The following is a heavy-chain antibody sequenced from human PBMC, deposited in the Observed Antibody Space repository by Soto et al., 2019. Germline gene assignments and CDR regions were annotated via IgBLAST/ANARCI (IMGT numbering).Heavy chain of an antibody. V-gene: IGHV3-23*01. D-gene: IGHD7-27*01. Sequence: EVQLLESGGALVQPGGSLRLSCAASGFTFSSYAMTWVRQAPGKGLEWVSLITGSGGDTYYGDSVKGRFTISRDKSKNPLFLQMNSLRVEDTAVYFCAKAEGGTWGTEYFQYWGPGTLVTVSS. CDR1: GFTFSSYA. CDR2: ITGSGGDT. CDR3: AKAEGGTWGTEYFQY. J-gene: IGHJ1*01.